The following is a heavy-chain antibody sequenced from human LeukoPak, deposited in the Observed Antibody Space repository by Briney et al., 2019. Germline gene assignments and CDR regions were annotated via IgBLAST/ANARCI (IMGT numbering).Heavy chain of an antibody. D-gene: IGHD5-24*01. V-gene: IGHV4-39*01. CDR2: IYYSGTT. Sequence: SETLSLTCTVSGGSISRSSYYWGWIRQPPGKGLEWIGSIYYSGTTYYSSSLKSRVTISVDTSKDQFSLKLSSVTAADTAVYYCARSGDGYNPPMDYWGQGTLVTVSS. J-gene: IGHJ4*02. CDR3: ARSGDGYNPPMDY. CDR1: GGSISRSSYY.